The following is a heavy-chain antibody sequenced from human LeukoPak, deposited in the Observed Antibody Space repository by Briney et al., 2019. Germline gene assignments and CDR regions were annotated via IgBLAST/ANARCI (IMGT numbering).Heavy chain of an antibody. D-gene: IGHD3-10*01. V-gene: IGHV4-39*07. CDR1: GGSISSSSYY. CDR3: AKAAKFYYGSQTYYYFDY. CDR2: IYYSGST. Sequence: SETLSLTCTVSGGSISSSSYYWGWIRQPPGKGLEWIGSIYYSGSTYYNPSLKSRVTISVDTSKNQFSLSLTSVTTADTAVYYCAKAAKFYYGSQTYYYFDYWGQGILVTVSS. J-gene: IGHJ4*02.